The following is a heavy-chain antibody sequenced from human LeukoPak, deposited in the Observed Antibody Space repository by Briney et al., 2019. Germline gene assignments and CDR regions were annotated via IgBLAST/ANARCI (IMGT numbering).Heavy chain of an antibody. CDR3: ARILYYYDSSGYAFDI. V-gene: IGHV1-2*02. D-gene: IGHD3-22*01. CDR1: GYTFTGYY. J-gene: IGHJ3*02. Sequence: VASVKVSCKASGYTFTGYYMHWVRQAPGQGLEWMGWINPNSGGTNYAQKFQGRVTMTRDTSISTAYMELSRLRSDDTAVYYCARILYYYDSSGYAFDIWGQGTMVTVSS. CDR2: INPNSGGT.